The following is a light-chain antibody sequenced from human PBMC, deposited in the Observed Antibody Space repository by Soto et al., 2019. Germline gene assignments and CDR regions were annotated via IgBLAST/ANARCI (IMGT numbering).Light chain of an antibody. V-gene: IGKV4-1*01. CDR3: QQYYSNPWT. CDR1: QSVLYSPNNKNY. CDR2: WAS. J-gene: IGKJ1*01. Sequence: DIVMTQSPDSLAVSLGERATFNCKSSQSVLYSPNNKNYLAWYQQKPGQPPKLLIYWASTRESGVPDRFSGSGSGTDFTLTISSLQDEDVAVYYCQQYYSNPWTFGQGTKVES.